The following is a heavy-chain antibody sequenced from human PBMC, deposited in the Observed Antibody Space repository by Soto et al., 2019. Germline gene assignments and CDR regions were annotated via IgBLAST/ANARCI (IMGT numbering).Heavy chain of an antibody. CDR3: ARDLRGGSYGMDV. J-gene: IGHJ6*02. D-gene: IGHD3-10*01. V-gene: IGHV4-31*03. CDR1: GGSINNGGYY. Sequence: QVQLQESGPGLVKPSQTLSLTCTVSGGSINNGGYYWSWIRQHPGKGLEWIGYIFYSGSTYYNPSTKRRVTISVDTSKNQSSLKLSSVPAAATAVYYCARDLRGGSYGMDVWGQGTTVTFSS. CDR2: IFYSGST.